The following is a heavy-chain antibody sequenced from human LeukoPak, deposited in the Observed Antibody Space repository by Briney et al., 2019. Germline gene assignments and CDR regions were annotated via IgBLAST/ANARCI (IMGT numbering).Heavy chain of an antibody. D-gene: IGHD2-15*01. V-gene: IGHV7-4-1*02. CDR2: INTNTGNP. CDR3: AVIAADYYYYYGMDV. J-gene: IGHJ6*02. CDR1: GYTFTSYA. Sequence: GASVKVSCKASGYTFTSYAMNWVRQAPGQGLEWMGWINTNTGNPTYAQGFTGRFVFSLDTSVSTAYLQISSLKAEDTAVYYCAVIAADYYYYYGMDVWGQGTTVTVSS.